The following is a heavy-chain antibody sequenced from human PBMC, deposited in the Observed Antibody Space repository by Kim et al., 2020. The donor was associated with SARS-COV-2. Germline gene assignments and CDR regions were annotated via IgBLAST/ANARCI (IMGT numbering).Heavy chain of an antibody. CDR1: GGSISSSNW. Sequence: SETLSLTCAVSGGSISSSNWWSWVRQPPGKGLEWIGEIYHSGSINYNPSLKSRVTISVDKSKNQFSLKLSSVTAADTAVYYCARDYVERTYYYGSGSYRRYYDGMDVWGQGTTVTVS. D-gene: IGHD3-10*01. CDR2: IYHSGSI. CDR3: ARDYVERTYYYGSGSYRRYYDGMDV. V-gene: IGHV4-4*02. J-gene: IGHJ6*02.